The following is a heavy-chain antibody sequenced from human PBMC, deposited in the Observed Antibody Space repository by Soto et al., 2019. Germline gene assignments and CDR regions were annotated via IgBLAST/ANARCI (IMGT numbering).Heavy chain of an antibody. Sequence: EVQLLESGGGLVQPGGSLRLSCAASGFSFVNYAMNWVRQAPGKGLEWVSGLSGSGTSTYYADSVKGRFTISRDNAKNTLYLQMNALRVEDTGVYYCTRGPRPTSTGTGAFWGQGTLVTVSS. CDR3: TRGPRPTSTGTGAF. V-gene: IGHV3-23*01. J-gene: IGHJ4*02. D-gene: IGHD1-1*01. CDR1: GFSFVNYA. CDR2: LSGSGTST.